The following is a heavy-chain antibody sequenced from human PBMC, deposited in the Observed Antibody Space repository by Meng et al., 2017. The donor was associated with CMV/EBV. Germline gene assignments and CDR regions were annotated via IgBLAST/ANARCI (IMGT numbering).Heavy chain of an antibody. V-gene: IGHV3-48*03. D-gene: IGHD6-6*01. CDR3: AREYSSSSVFGY. Sequence: GGSLRLSCAASGFTFSSYEMNWVRQAPGKGLEWVSYISSSGSTIYYADSVKGRFTISRDNAKNSLYLQMNSLRAEDTAVYYCAREYSSSSVFGYWGQGTLVTVSS. J-gene: IGHJ4*02. CDR2: ISSSGSTI. CDR1: GFTFSSYE.